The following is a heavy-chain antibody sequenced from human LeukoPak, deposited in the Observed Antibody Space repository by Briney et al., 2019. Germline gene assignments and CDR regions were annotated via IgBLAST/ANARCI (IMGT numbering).Heavy chain of an antibody. CDR1: GYNFNTYW. D-gene: IGHD6-19*01. CDR3: ARKIEAVAGTAYFDY. V-gene: IGHV5-51*01. J-gene: IGHJ4*02. Sequence: GESLKISCKGSGYNFNTYWIGWVRQMPGKGLEWMGIIYPGDSDTRYSPSFQGQVTISADKSISTAYLQWSSLKASDTAMYYCARKIEAVAGTAYFDYWGQGTLVTVSS. CDR2: IYPGDSDT.